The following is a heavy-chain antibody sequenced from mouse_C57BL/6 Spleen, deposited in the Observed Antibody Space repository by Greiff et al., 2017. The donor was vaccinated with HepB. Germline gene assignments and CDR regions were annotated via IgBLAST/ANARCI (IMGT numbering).Heavy chain of an antibody. CDR3: ARGITTVVVHWYFDV. Sequence: QVQLKQPGAELVKPGASVKMSCKASGYTFTSYWITWVKQRPGQGLEWIGDIYPGSGSTNYNEKFKSKATLTVDTSSSTAYMQLSSLTSEDSAVYYCARGITTVVVHWYFDVWGTGTTVTVSS. CDR1: GYTFTSYW. CDR2: IYPGSGST. J-gene: IGHJ1*03. V-gene: IGHV1-55*01. D-gene: IGHD1-1*01.